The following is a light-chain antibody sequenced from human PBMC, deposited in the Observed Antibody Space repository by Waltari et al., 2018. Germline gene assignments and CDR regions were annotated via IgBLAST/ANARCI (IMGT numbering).Light chain of an antibody. CDR2: DVS. CDR3: CSYAGSYTFGHV. J-gene: IGLJ1*01. CDR1: SSDVGGYNY. V-gene: IGLV2-11*01. Sequence: QCALTQPRSVSGSPGQSVTISCTGTSSDVGGYNYVSWYQQHPGKAPKLMIYDVSKRPSGVPDRFSGSKSGNTASLTISGLQAEDEADYYCCSYAGSYTFGHVFGTGTKVTVL.